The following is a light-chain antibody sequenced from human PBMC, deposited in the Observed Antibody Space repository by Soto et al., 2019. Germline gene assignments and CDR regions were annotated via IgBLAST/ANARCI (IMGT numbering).Light chain of an antibody. CDR3: QQYASSPALT. CDR2: GAS. Sequence: VLTQSPGTLSLSPGERATLSCRASQSVSSSYLAWYQQKPGQAPRLLIYGASSRATGIPDRFSGSGSGTDFTLTINRLEPEDFAVYYCQQYASSPALTFGGGTKV. CDR1: QSVSSSY. V-gene: IGKV3-20*01. J-gene: IGKJ4*01.